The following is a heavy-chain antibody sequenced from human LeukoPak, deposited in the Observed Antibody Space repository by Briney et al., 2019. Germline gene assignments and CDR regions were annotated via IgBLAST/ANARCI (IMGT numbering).Heavy chain of an antibody. V-gene: IGHV1-2*02. D-gene: IGHD3-10*01. CDR1: GYTFTDYY. CDR3: ARDPRYYYGSGSYKELWQSEDDAFDI. CDR2: INPNSGGT. Sequence: ASVKVSCKASGYTFTDYYMHWVRQAPGQGLEWMGWINPNSGGTNYAQKFQGRVTMTRDTSISTAYMELRSLRSDDTAVYYCARDPRYYYGSGSYKELWQSEDDAFDIWGQGTMVTVSS. J-gene: IGHJ3*02.